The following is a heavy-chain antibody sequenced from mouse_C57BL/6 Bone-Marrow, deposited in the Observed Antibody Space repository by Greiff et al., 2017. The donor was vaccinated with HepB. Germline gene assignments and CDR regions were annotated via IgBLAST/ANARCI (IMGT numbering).Heavy chain of an antibody. CDR3: ARSGDGCFAY. V-gene: IGHV1-80*01. J-gene: IGHJ3*01. D-gene: IGHD2-3*01. CDR1: GYAFSSYW. CDR2: IYPGDGDT. Sequence: VKLMESGAELVKPGASVKISCKASGYAFSSYWMNWVKQRPGKGLEWIGQIYPGDGDTNYNGKFKGKATLTADKSSSTAYMQLSSLTSEDSAVYFCARSGDGCFAYWGQGTLVTVSA.